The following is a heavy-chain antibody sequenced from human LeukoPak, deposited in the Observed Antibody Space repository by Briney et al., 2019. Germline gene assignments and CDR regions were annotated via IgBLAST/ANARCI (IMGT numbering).Heavy chain of an antibody. Sequence: GGSLRLSCAASGFTFSSYAMSWVRQAPGKGLEWVSAISGSGGSTYYADSVKGRFTISGDNPKNTLYLQMNSLRAEDTAVYYCAKRSGGSYCSSTSCSYFDYWGQGTLVTVSS. CDR3: AKRSGGSYCSSTSCSYFDY. D-gene: IGHD2-2*01. CDR2: ISGSGGST. CDR1: GFTFSSYA. V-gene: IGHV3-23*01. J-gene: IGHJ4*02.